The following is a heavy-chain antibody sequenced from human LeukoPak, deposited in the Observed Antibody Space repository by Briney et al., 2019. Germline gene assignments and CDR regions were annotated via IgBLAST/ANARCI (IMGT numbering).Heavy chain of an antibody. Sequence: SETLSLTCAVYGGSFSGYYWSWIRQPPGKGLEWIGEINHSGSTNYNPSLKSRVTISVDTSKNQFSLKLSSVTAADTAVYYCATDDYGDYRICAYWGQGTLVTVSS. CDR2: INHSGST. J-gene: IGHJ4*02. D-gene: IGHD4-17*01. CDR3: ATDDYGDYRICAY. CDR1: GGSFSGYY. V-gene: IGHV4-34*01.